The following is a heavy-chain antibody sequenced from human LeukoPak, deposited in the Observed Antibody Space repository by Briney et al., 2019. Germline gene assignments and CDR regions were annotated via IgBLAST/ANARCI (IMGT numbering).Heavy chain of an antibody. CDR2: IYSDGGRT. CDR1: GFTFDDYA. V-gene: IGHV3-74*01. Sequence: GGSLRLSCAASGFTFDDYAMHWVRQAPGKGLVWVSRIYSDGGRTDYADSVKGRFTISGENAKNTLYLQMNSLRDEDTAVCYSRSGRGGAFDIWGQGTRVTVSS. J-gene: IGHJ3*02. D-gene: IGHD1-26*01. CDR3: RSGRGGAFDI.